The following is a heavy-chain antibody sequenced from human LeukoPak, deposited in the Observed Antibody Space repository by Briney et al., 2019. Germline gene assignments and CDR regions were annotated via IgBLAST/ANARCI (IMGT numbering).Heavy chain of an antibody. Sequence: GGSLRLSCAASGFTFSNYWMHWVRQAPGKGLVWVSRLNSDGTSTVYADSVKGRFTISRDNADNILYLQMNSLRAEDTAVYYCAREDGSGTYGGGFDIWGQGTMVTVSS. D-gene: IGHD3-10*01. CDR1: GFTFSNYW. J-gene: IGHJ3*02. CDR2: LNSDGTST. CDR3: AREDGSGTYGGGFDI. V-gene: IGHV3-74*01.